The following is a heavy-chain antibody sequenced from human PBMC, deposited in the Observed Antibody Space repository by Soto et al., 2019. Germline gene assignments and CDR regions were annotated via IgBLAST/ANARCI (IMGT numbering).Heavy chain of an antibody. D-gene: IGHD5-12*01. V-gene: IGHV1-18*01. CDR1: GYTFFTYD. J-gene: IGHJ5*02. CDR2: ISTYSGDT. Sequence: QVHLVQSGVEVKTPGASVKVSCQASGYTFFTYDISWVRQAPGQGLEWMGWISTYSGDTKYAQKFQGRVTMTTATSTATAYLELMSLRSDATAVYYCARHHGPTTSENWFDPWGQGTLVTVSS. CDR3: ARHHGPTTSENWFDP.